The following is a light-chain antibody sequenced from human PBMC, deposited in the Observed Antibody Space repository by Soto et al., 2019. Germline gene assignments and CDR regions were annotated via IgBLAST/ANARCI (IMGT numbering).Light chain of an antibody. Sequence: DIVMTQSPDSLAVSLGERATINCKSSQNILYSSNNKNYLAWYQQKPGQPPKLLIYWASTRESGVPDRFSGSGFGKDFTLTISSLQAEDVAGYYCQQYYSTPWTFGQGTKVEIK. V-gene: IGKV4-1*01. CDR1: QNILYSSNNKNY. CDR3: QQYYSTPWT. J-gene: IGKJ1*01. CDR2: WAS.